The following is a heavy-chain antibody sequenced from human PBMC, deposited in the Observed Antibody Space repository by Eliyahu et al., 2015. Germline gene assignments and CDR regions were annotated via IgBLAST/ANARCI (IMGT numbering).Heavy chain of an antibody. CDR2: ISSSSSYI. CDR3: ARKGSPGAATFVFDY. V-gene: IGHV3-21*01. CDR1: GFTXSRYX. Sequence: EVQLVESGGGLVKPGGSLRLSXAASGFTXSRYXMNWVRQAPGKGPGWVSSISSSSSYIYYADSVKGRFTISRDNAKNSLYLQMNSLRAEDTAVYYCARKGSPGAATFVFDYWGQGTLVTVSS. J-gene: IGHJ4*02. D-gene: IGHD2-15*01.